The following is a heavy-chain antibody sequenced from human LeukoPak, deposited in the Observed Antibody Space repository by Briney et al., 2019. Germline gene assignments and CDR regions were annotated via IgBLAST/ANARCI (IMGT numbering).Heavy chain of an antibody. Sequence: ASVKVSCKASGYTFTSYGISWVRQAPRQGLEWMGWISAYNGNTNYAQKLQGRLTMTTDTSTSTAYMELMSLRSDDTAVYYCARDFYGETQVYYFDYWGQGTLVTVSS. J-gene: IGHJ4*02. CDR1: GYTFTSYG. V-gene: IGHV1-18*01. CDR3: ARDFYGETQVYYFDY. CDR2: ISAYNGNT. D-gene: IGHD4-17*01.